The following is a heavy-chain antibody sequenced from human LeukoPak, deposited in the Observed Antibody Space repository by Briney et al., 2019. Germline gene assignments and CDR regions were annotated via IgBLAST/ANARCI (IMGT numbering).Heavy chain of an antibody. CDR1: GGSISSSSYY. CDR3: ARLPYRSSTSCYIFSNAFDI. Sequence: PSETLSLTCTVSGGSISSSSYYWGWIRQPPGKGLEWIGSIYYSGSTYYNPSLKSRVTISVDTSKNQFSLKLSSVTAADTAVYYCARLPYRSSTSCYIFSNAFDIWGQGTMVTVSS. J-gene: IGHJ3*02. CDR2: IYYSGST. V-gene: IGHV4-39*01. D-gene: IGHD2-2*02.